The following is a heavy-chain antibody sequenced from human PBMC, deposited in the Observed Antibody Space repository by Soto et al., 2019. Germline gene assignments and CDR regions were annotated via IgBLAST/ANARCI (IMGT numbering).Heavy chain of an antibody. D-gene: IGHD3-22*01. CDR2: VFHSGDT. CDR1: GGSISGRNW. V-gene: IGHV4-4*02. CDR3: TRLIYDSRLNYFYFDL. Sequence: SETLSLTCVVSGGSISGRNWWSWVRQAPGKGLEWIGEVFHSGDTTYSPSLSSRVTISVDKSKNQFSLNLNSVTAADTAVYYCTRLIYDSRLNYFYFDLWGQGALGTVS. J-gene: IGHJ4*02.